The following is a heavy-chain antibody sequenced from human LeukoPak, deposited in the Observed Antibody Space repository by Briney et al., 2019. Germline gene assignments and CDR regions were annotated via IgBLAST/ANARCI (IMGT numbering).Heavy chain of an antibody. CDR2: ISGSGGST. J-gene: IGHJ3*02. D-gene: IGHD4-17*01. CDR3: AKDSEGVLNGDYVPYDAFDI. CDR1: GFTVSSNY. V-gene: IGHV3-23*01. Sequence: GSLRLSCAASGFTVSSNYMSWVRQAPGKGLEWVSAISGSGGSTYYADSVKGRFTISRDNSKNTLYLQMNSLRAEDTAVYYCAKDSEGVLNGDYVPYDAFDIWGQGTMVTVSS.